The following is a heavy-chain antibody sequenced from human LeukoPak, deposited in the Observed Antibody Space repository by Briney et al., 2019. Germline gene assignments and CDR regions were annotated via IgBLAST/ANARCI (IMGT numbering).Heavy chain of an antibody. V-gene: IGHV1-69*13. Sequence: EASVKVSCKASGYTFTSYGISWVRQAPGQGLEWMGGIIPIFGTANYAQKFQGRVTITADESTSTAYMELSSLRSEDTAVYYRASMVLGAAAGIEGEETFDYWGQGTLVTVSS. CDR1: GYTFTSYG. CDR2: IIPIFGTA. J-gene: IGHJ4*02. CDR3: ASMVLGAAAGIEGEETFDY. D-gene: IGHD6-13*01.